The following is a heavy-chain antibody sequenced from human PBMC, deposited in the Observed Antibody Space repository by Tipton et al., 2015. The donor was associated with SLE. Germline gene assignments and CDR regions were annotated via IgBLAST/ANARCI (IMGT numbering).Heavy chain of an antibody. CDR1: GFTFSSYS. CDR2: IGTAGDP. CDR3: AREDQAPHYGMDV. V-gene: IGHV3-13*05. J-gene: IGHJ6*02. Sequence: SLRLSCAASGFTFSSYSMNWVRQATGKGLEWVSAIGTAGDPYYPGSVKGRFTVSRDNAKNSLYLQMNSLRAEDTAVYYCAREDQAPHYGMDVWGQGTTVTVSS.